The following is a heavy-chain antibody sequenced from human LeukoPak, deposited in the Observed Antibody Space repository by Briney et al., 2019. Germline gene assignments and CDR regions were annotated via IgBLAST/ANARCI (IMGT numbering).Heavy chain of an antibody. V-gene: IGHV4-30-4*01. D-gene: IGHD3-22*01. CDR2: IYYSGST. J-gene: IGHJ5*02. CDR1: GGSISSGDYY. CDR3: ARYYYYDSSGYYLNWFDP. Sequence: SQTLSLTCTVSGGSISSGDYYWSWIRQPPGKGLEWIGYIYYSGSTYYNSSLKSRVTISVDTSKNQFSLKLSSVTAADTAVYYCARYYYYDSSGYYLNWFDPWGQGTLVTVSS.